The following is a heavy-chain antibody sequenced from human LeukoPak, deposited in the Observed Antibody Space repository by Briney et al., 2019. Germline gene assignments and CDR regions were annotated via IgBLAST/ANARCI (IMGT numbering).Heavy chain of an antibody. CDR3: AKRDSSSWTLDY. D-gene: IGHD6-13*01. V-gene: IGHV3-9*01. CDR2: ISWNSGSI. CDR1: GFTFDDYA. Sequence: GRSLRLSCAASGFTFDDYAMHWVGQVPGKGLEGVSGISWNSGSIGYADSVKGGFTISRDNAKNSLYLQMNSLRAEDTALYYCAKRDSSSWTLDYWGQGTLVTVSS. J-gene: IGHJ4*02.